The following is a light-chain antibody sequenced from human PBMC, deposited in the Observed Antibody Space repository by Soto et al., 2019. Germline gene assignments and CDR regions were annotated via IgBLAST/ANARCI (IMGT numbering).Light chain of an antibody. J-gene: IGKJ2*01. CDR1: QSVSSN. CDR3: QQYNNWPPYT. Sequence: DTVMTQSPATLSVSPGERATLSCRASQSVSSNLAWNQQKPGQAPRLLIYGASTRATGIPARFSGSGSGTEFTPTISSLQSEDFAVYYCQQYNNWPPYTFGQGTKLEIK. V-gene: IGKV3-15*01. CDR2: GAS.